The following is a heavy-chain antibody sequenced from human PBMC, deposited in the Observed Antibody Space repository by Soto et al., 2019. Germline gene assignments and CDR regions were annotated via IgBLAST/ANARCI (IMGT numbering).Heavy chain of an antibody. D-gene: IGHD6-19*01. Sequence: GESLKISCKGSGYSFTSYWISWVRQMPGKGLEWMGRIDPSDSYTNYSPSFQGHVTISADKSISTAYLQWSSLRSEDTAVYYCARDQVVWVAGTGEYYYYYYGMDVWGQGTTVTVSS. J-gene: IGHJ6*02. V-gene: IGHV5-10-1*01. CDR1: GYSFTSYW. CDR2: IDPSDSYT. CDR3: ARDQVVWVAGTGEYYYYYYGMDV.